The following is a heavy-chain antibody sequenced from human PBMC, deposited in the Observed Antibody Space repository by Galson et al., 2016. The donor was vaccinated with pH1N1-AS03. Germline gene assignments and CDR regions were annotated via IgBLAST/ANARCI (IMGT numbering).Heavy chain of an antibody. Sequence: LRLSCAAFGFTINNNYMSWVRQAPGKGLEWVSVIYGGGDTFYADSVKGRFTISRDNSKNTVYLQMNSLRVEDTAVYYCAREPWGSTQGEYWGQGTLVTVSS. D-gene: IGHD3-16*01. V-gene: IGHV3-53*01. CDR2: IYGGGDT. CDR1: GFTINNNY. CDR3: AREPWGSTQGEY. J-gene: IGHJ4*02.